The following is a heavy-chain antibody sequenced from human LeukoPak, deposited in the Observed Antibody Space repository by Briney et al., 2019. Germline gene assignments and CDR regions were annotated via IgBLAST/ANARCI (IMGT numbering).Heavy chain of an antibody. CDR3: AKRGVVIRVILVGFHKEAYYFDS. D-gene: IGHD3-22*01. Sequence: GGSLRPSCAVSGITLSNYGMSWVRQAPGKGLEWVAGISDSGGGTKYADSVKGRFTISRDNPKNTLYLQMNSLRAEDTAVYFCAKRGVVIRVILVGFHKEAYYFDSWGQGALVTVSS. CDR2: ISDSGGGT. CDR1: GITLSNYG. V-gene: IGHV3-23*01. J-gene: IGHJ4*02.